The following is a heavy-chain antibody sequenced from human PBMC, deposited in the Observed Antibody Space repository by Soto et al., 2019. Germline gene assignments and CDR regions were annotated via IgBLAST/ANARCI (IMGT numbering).Heavy chain of an antibody. CDR2: LNPNTGGT. J-gene: IGHJ4*02. CDR1: GYIFTDYY. V-gene: IGHV1-2*02. D-gene: IGHD2-21*02. Sequence: GASVKVSCKTTGYIFTDYYIHWVRQAPGQGLEWLGWLNPNTGGTSYSQKFQGRVTMTRDTSINTAYMTLTWLTSDDTAVYYCARTRATLVTLFDSWGQGTLVTVSS. CDR3: ARTRATLVTLFDS.